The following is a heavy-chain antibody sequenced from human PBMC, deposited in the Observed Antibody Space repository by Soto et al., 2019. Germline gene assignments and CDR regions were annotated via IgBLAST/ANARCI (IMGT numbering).Heavy chain of an antibody. D-gene: IGHD3-9*01. Sequence: QVQLQESGPGLVKPSETLSLTCTVSGGSISSYYWSWIRQPPGKGLEWIGYIYYSGSTNYNPSLKSRVTISVDTSKNQFSLKLSSVTAADTAVYYCARATDAYDILTGYQYYYYMDVWGKGTTVTVSS. CDR2: IYYSGST. V-gene: IGHV4-59*01. CDR3: ARATDAYDILTGYQYYYYMDV. CDR1: GGSISSYY. J-gene: IGHJ6*03.